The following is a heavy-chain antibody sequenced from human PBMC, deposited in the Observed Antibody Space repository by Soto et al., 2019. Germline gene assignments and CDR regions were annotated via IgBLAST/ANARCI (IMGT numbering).Heavy chain of an antibody. CDR2: ISSSGSTV. J-gene: IGHJ1*01. D-gene: IGHD2-21*02. V-gene: IGHV3-11*01. CDR1: GFTFSDYY. Sequence: QVQLVKSGGGLVKPGGSLRLSCAASGFTFSDYYMSWIRQAPGKGLEWVSYISSSGSTVYYADSVKGRFTISRDNAKNSLYLQMNSLRAEDTAVYYCARAVVTANAEYFQHWGQGTLVTVSS. CDR3: ARAVVTANAEYFQH.